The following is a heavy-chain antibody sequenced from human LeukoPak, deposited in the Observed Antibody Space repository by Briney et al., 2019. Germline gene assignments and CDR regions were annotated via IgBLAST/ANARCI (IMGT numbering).Heavy chain of an antibody. D-gene: IGHD2-15*01. CDR2: IYYSWST. V-gene: IGHV4-31*03. CDR1: GGSIKSGYY. CDR3: ARDDEVAAATFGY. Sequence: KASQTLSLTCTVSGGSIKSGYYWSWLRQHPGEGLEWIWYIYYSWSTYYNPSLQSRVTISLDTSKNQFSLKLSSVTAADTAVYYCARDDEVAAATFGYWGQGTLVTVSS. J-gene: IGHJ4*02.